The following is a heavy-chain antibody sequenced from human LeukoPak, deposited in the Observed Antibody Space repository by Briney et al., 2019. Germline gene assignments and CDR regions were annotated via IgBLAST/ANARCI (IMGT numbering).Heavy chain of an antibody. Sequence: PGGSLRLSCAASGFTFSSYAMHWVRQAPGKGLEWVAVISYDGSNKYYADSVKGRFTISRDNSKNTLCLQMNSLRAEDTAVYYCARALPYDYGWVDPWGQGTLVTVSS. V-gene: IGHV3-30-3*01. D-gene: IGHD3-16*01. J-gene: IGHJ5*02. CDR2: ISYDGSNK. CDR3: ARALPYDYGWVDP. CDR1: GFTFSSYA.